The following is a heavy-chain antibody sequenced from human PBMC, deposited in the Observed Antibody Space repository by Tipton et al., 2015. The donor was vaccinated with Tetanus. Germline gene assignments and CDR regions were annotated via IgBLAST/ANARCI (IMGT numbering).Heavy chain of an antibody. CDR3: ARVGYYYYYMDV. Sequence: SLRLSCAGSGFTFSNYGMSWVRQAPGKGLEWVSDVDYSGASTFYADSVKGRFTISKDNSKSTLYLQVNSLRAEDTAVYYCARVGYYYYYMDVWGKGTTVTVSS. J-gene: IGHJ6*03. V-gene: IGHV3-23*01. CDR1: GFTFSNYG. CDR2: VDYSGAST. D-gene: IGHD3-22*01.